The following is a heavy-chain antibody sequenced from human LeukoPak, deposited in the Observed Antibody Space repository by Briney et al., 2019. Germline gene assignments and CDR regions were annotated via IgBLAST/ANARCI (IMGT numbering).Heavy chain of an antibody. CDR3: ARGATVTRVDY. CDR1: GGTFSSYA. V-gene: IGHV1-69*04. Sequence: SVKVSCKASGGTFSSYAISWVRQAPGQGLEWMGRIIPILGIANYAQKFQGRVTITADKSTSTAYMELSSLRSEDTAVYYCARGATVTRVDYWGRGTLVTVSS. D-gene: IGHD4-17*01. CDR2: IIPILGIA. J-gene: IGHJ4*02.